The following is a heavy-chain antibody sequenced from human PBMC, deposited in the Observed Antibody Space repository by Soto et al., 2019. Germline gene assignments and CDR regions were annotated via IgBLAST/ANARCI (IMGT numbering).Heavy chain of an antibody. V-gene: IGHV3-30-3*01. Sequence: PGGSLRLSRAACGFTFSSYAMHWVRQAPGKGLEWVAVISYDGSNKYYADSVKGRFTISRDNSKNTLYLQMNSLRAEDTAVYYCARDYYDSSGRGHYWGQGTLVTVSS. CDR3: ARDYYDSSGRGHY. D-gene: IGHD3-22*01. CDR2: ISYDGSNK. J-gene: IGHJ4*02. CDR1: GFTFSSYA.